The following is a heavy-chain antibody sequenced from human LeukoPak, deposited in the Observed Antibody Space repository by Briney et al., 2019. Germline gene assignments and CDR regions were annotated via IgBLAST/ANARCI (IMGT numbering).Heavy chain of an antibody. CDR2: IYYSGST. Sequence: SQTLSLTCTVSGGSISSGDYYWSWIRQPPGKGLEWIGYIYYSGSTYYNPSLKSRVTISVDTSKSQFSLKLSSVTAADTAVYYCARRTSGYRAFGIWGQGTMVTVSS. D-gene: IGHD2-15*01. CDR1: GGSISSGDYY. J-gene: IGHJ3*02. CDR3: ARRTSGYRAFGI. V-gene: IGHV4-30-4*08.